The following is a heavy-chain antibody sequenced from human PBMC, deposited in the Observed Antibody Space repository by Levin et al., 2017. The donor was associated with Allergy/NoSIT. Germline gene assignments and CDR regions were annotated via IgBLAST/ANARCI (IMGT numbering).Heavy chain of an antibody. V-gene: IGHV3-74*01. Sequence: PGGSLRLSCAASGFTFSSYWMHWVRQAPGKGLVWVSRINGDGTSTSYADSVKGRFTISRDNAKNTLYLQMNSLRVEDTAVYFCARDVAATDTWFDPWGQGTLVTVSS. CDR1: GFTFSSYW. J-gene: IGHJ5*02. D-gene: IGHD6-13*01. CDR3: ARDVAATDTWFDP. CDR2: INGDGTST.